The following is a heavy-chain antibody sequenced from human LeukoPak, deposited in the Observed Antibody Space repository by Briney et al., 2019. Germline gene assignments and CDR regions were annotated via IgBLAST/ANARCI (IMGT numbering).Heavy chain of an antibody. D-gene: IGHD3-10*01. V-gene: IGHV4-38-2*01. CDR1: GYSISSGYY. J-gene: IGHJ4*02. Sequence: SETLSLTCAVSGYSISSGYYWGWIRQPPGKGPEWIGSIYHSGSTYYNPSLKSRVTISVDTSKNQFSLKLSSVTAADTAVYYCARLTPGDYWGQGTLVTVSS. CDR2: IYHSGST. CDR3: ARLTPGDY.